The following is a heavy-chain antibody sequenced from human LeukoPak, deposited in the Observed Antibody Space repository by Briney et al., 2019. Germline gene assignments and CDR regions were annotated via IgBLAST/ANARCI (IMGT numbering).Heavy chain of an antibody. Sequence: SETLSLTCTVSGGSISSYYWSWIRQPPGKGLEWIGYIYYSGSTNYNPSLKSRVTISVDTSKNQFSLELSSVTAADTAVYYCARLGGSGWEHAWGQGTLVTVSS. CDR3: ARLGGSGWEHA. CDR1: GGSISSYY. J-gene: IGHJ5*02. V-gene: IGHV4-59*08. CDR2: IYYSGST. D-gene: IGHD6-19*01.